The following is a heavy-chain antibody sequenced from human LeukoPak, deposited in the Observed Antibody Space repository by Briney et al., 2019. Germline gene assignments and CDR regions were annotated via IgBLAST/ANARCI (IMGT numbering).Heavy chain of an antibody. J-gene: IGHJ4*02. V-gene: IGHV1-69*13. CDR3: ARGGYYDSSGYYIALFDY. Sequence: SVKVSCKASGGTFSSYAISWVRQAPGQGLEWMGGIIPIFGTANYAQKFQGRVTITADESTSTAYMELRSLRSDDTAVYYCARGGYYDSSGYYIALFDYWGQGTLVTVSS. CDR1: GGTFSSYA. CDR2: IIPIFGTA. D-gene: IGHD3-22*01.